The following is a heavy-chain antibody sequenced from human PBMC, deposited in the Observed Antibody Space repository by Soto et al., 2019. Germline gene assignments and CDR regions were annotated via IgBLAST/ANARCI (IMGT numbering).Heavy chain of an antibody. Sequence: PGGSLRLSCAASGFTFNGYWMSWVRQAPGKGLEWVANIKQDGSEKYYVDSVKGRFTISRDNAKNSLYLLMNSLRAEDTAVYYCAKNNRYCSSTNCFVFDYWGQGTLVTVSS. J-gene: IGHJ4*02. V-gene: IGHV3-7*01. CDR2: IKQDGSEK. CDR1: GFTFNGYW. CDR3: AKNNRYCSSTNCFVFDY. D-gene: IGHD2-2*01.